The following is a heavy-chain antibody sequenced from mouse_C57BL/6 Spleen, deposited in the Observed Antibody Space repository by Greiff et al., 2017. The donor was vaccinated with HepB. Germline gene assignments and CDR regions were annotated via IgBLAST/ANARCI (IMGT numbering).Heavy chain of an antibody. CDR1: GYTFTDYN. J-gene: IGHJ1*03. Sequence: EVQLQQSGPELVKPGASVKMSCKASGYTFTDYNMHWVKQSHGKSLEWIGYINPKNGGTSYNQKFKGKATLTVNKSSCTAYMELRSLTSEDSAVYYCAREGYYGSSYWYFDVWGTGTTVTVSS. D-gene: IGHD1-1*01. CDR2: INPKNGGT. V-gene: IGHV1-22*01. CDR3: AREGYYGSSYWYFDV.